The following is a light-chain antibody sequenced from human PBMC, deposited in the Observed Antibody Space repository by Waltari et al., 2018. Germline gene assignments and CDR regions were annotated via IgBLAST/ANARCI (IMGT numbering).Light chain of an antibody. CDR2: DAF. J-gene: IGKJ4*01. CDR1: QGINSC. Sequence: SCRASQGINSCLAWYQQKPGKAPKLLIYDAFSLQTGVPSRFSGSESGTDFTLTISSLQPEDFATYYCQQANRFPLTFGGGTNVERK. CDR3: QQANRFPLT. V-gene: IGKV1-12*01.